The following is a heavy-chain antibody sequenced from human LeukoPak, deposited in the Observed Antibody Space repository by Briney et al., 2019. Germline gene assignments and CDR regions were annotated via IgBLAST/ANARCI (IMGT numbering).Heavy chain of an antibody. D-gene: IGHD3-10*01. V-gene: IGHV4-59*01. Sequence: SETLSLTCSVSGASFGTNYWGWIRQAPGKGLEWIGYIYYSGGTNDNPSLKGRVTISADTSKNQFSLNLRSVTAADTAVYYCAKGHGSGTFYRGLFDSWGQGIPVTVSS. J-gene: IGHJ4*02. CDR2: IYYSGGT. CDR1: GASFGTNY. CDR3: AKGHGSGTFYRGLFDS.